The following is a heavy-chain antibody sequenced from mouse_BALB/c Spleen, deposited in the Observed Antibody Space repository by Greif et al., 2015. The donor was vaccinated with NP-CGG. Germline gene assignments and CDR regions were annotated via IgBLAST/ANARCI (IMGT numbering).Heavy chain of an antibody. CDR2: INPSNGRT. V-gene: IGHV1S81*02. J-gene: IGHJ4*01. CDR3: AIYDGYYYYAMDY. CDR1: GYTFTSYW. D-gene: IGHD2-3*01. Sequence: QVQLQQPGSELVKPGASVKLSCKASGYTFTSYWMHWVKQRPGQGLEWIGEINPSNGRTNYNEKFKSKATLTVDKSSSTAYMQLSSLTSDDSAVYYCAIYDGYYYYAMDYWGQGTSVTVSS.